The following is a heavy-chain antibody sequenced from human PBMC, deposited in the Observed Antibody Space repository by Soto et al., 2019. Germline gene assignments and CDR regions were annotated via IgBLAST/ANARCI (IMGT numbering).Heavy chain of an antibody. CDR1: GYTLTELS. V-gene: IGHV1-24*01. Sequence: ASVKVSCKVSGYTLTELSMHWVRQAPGKGLEWMGGFDPEDGETIYAQKFQGRVTMTEDTSTDTAYMELSSLRSEDTAVYYCATNLELPPAPSVNYYYYGMDVWGQGTTVTVSS. CDR3: ATNLELPPAPSVNYYYYGMDV. D-gene: IGHD1-7*01. CDR2: FDPEDGET. J-gene: IGHJ6*02.